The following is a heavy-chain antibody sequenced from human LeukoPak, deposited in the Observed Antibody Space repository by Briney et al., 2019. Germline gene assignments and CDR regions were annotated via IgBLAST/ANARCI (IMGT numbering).Heavy chain of an antibody. CDR1: GGSISSYY. Sequence: PSETLSLTCTVSGGSISSYYWSWIRQPPGKGLEWIGYIYHSGSTNYNPSLKSRVTISVDTSKNQFSLKLSSVTAADTAVYYCARQELTSSVWYPFDYWGQGTLVTVSS. D-gene: IGHD6-19*01. CDR3: ARQELTSSVWYPFDY. J-gene: IGHJ4*02. V-gene: IGHV4-59*08. CDR2: IYHSGST.